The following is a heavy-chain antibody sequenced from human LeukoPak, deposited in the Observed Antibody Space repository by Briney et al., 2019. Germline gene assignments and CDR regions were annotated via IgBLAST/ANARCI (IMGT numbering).Heavy chain of an antibody. Sequence: GASVKVSCKASGYTFTGYYMHWVRQAPGQGLEWMGWINPNSGGTNYAQKFQGRVTMTRDTSIGTAYMELSRLRSDDTAVYYCARSLDYYDSSGYLYYFDYWGQGTLVTVSS. J-gene: IGHJ4*02. CDR2: INPNSGGT. CDR3: ARSLDYYDSSGYLYYFDY. CDR1: GYTFTGYY. D-gene: IGHD3-22*01. V-gene: IGHV1-2*02.